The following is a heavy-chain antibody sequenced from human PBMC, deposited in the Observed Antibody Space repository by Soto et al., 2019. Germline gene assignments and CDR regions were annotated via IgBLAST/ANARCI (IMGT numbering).Heavy chain of an antibody. CDR3: ARGGYDFWSGYSNPENYYFDY. D-gene: IGHD3-3*01. CDR1: GGSISSGDYY. Sequence: SETLSLTCTVSGGSISSGDYYWSWIRQPPGKGLEWIGYIYYSGSTYYNPSLKSRVTISVDTSKNQFSLKLSSVTAADTAVYYCARGGYDFWSGYSNPENYYFDYWGQGTPVTVSS. J-gene: IGHJ4*02. V-gene: IGHV4-30-4*01. CDR2: IYYSGST.